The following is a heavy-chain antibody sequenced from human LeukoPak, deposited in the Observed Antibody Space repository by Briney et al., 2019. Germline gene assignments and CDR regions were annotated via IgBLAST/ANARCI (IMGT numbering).Heavy chain of an antibody. V-gene: IGHV4-61*08. CDR2: IYYSGST. Sequence: SETLSLTCTVSGGSISSGDYYWSWIRQPPGKGLEWIGYIYYSGSTNYNPSLKSRVTISVDTSKNQFSLKLSSVTAADTAVYYCARRQGYYGAYWYFDLWGRGTLVTVSS. CDR3: ARRQGYYGAYWYFDL. J-gene: IGHJ2*01. D-gene: IGHD4-17*01. CDR1: GGSISSGDYY.